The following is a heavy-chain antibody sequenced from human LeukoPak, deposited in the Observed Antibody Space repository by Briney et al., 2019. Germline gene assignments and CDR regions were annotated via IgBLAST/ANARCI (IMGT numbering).Heavy chain of an antibody. CDR3: ARVPARYSYGGGGVYYFDY. CDR2: IYYSGST. D-gene: IGHD5-18*01. J-gene: IGHJ4*02. V-gene: IGHV4-59*01. CDR1: GGSISSYY. Sequence: ETLSLTCTVSGGSISSYYWSWIRQPPGKGLEWIGYIYYSGSTNYNPSLKSRVTISVDTSKNQFSLKLSSVTAADTAVYYCARVPARYSYGGGGVYYFDYWGQGTLVTVSS.